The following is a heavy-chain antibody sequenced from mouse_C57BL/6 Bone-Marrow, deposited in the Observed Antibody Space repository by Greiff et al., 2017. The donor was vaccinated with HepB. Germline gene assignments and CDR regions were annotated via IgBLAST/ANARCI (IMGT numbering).Heavy chain of an antibody. CDR3: TRFTSYAMDY. CDR2: IDPEIGGT. D-gene: IGHD5-1*01. CDR1: GYTFTDYE. Sequence: QVQLQQSGAELVRPGASVTLSCKASGYTFTDYEMHWVKQTPVHGLEWIGAIDPEIGGTAYNQKFKGKAILTADKSSSTAYMELRSLTSEDSAVYYCTRFTSYAMDYWGQGTSVTVSS. J-gene: IGHJ4*01. V-gene: IGHV1-15*01.